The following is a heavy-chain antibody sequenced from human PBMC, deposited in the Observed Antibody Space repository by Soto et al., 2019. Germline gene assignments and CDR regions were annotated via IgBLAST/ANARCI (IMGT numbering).Heavy chain of an antibody. CDR2: ISSRSSYI. V-gene: IGHV3-21*04. CDR3: ARVLVRATAEDAFDM. Sequence: GGSLRLSXAASGFTFNIHSMNWVRQAPGKGLEWVSSISSRSSYIYYADSVKGRFTISRDNAKNSVYLQMNTLRAEDTAVYYCARVLVRATAEDAFDMWGQGTRVTVSS. J-gene: IGHJ3*02. D-gene: IGHD1-26*01. CDR1: GFTFNIHS.